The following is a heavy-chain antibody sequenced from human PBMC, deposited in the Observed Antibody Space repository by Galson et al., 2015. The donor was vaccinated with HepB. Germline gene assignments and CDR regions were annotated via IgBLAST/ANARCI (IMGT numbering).Heavy chain of an antibody. CDR2: FDPEDGET. CDR3: ATSPYRTHSSGWLFDY. V-gene: IGHV1-24*01. J-gene: IGHJ4*02. Sequence: SVKVSCKVSGYTLTELSMHWVRQAPGKGLEWMGGFDPEDGETIYAQKFQGRVTMTEDTSTDTAYMELSSLRSEDTAVYYCATSPYRTHSSGWLFDYWGQGTLVTVSS. D-gene: IGHD6-19*01. CDR1: GYTLTELS.